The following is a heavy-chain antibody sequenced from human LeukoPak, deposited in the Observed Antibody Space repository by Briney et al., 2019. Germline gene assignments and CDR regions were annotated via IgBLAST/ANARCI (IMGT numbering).Heavy chain of an antibody. CDR3: ARAGRRYYDYVWGSYRFDY. Sequence: ASVTVSCKASGGTLSSYAISWVRQAPGQGLEWMGGIIPIFGTANYAQKFQGRVTITADESTSTAYMELSSLRSEDTAVYYCARAGRRYYDYVWGSYRFDYWGQGTLVTVSS. V-gene: IGHV1-69*13. D-gene: IGHD3-16*02. J-gene: IGHJ4*02. CDR1: GGTLSSYA. CDR2: IIPIFGTA.